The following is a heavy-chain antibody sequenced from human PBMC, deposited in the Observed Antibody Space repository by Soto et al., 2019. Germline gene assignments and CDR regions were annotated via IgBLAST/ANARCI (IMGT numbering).Heavy chain of an antibody. CDR3: ARDGGARYYDILTGYYNFYYFDY. Sequence: GGSLRLSCAASGFTFSSYAMHWVRQAPGKGLEWVAVISYDGSNKYYADSVKGRFTISRDNSKNTLYLQMNSLRAEDTAVYYCARDGGARYYDILTGYYNFYYFDYWGQGTLATVSS. CDR2: ISYDGSNK. V-gene: IGHV3-30-3*01. J-gene: IGHJ4*02. D-gene: IGHD3-9*01. CDR1: GFTFSSYA.